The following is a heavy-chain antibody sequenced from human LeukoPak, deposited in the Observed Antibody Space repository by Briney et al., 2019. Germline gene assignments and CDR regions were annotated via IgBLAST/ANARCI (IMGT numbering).Heavy chain of an antibody. Sequence: PGGSLRLSCAASGFTFSHYWMSWVRQAPGKGLEWVATIKQDGTEKNYLDSVKGRFTISRDNAKNSLYLQMNSLRAEDTAVYYCARVGGLTYYYDSSGYFPLDYWGQGTLVTVSS. CDR2: IKQDGTEK. V-gene: IGHV3-7*01. CDR3: ARVGGLTYYYDSSGYFPLDY. J-gene: IGHJ4*02. CDR1: GFTFSHYW. D-gene: IGHD3-22*01.